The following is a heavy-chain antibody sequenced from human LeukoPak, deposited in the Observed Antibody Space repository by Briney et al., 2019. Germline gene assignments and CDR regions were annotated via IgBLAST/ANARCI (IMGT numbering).Heavy chain of an antibody. V-gene: IGHV3-30*02. J-gene: IGHJ4*02. CDR3: AKPGYCSGGSCRYYFDY. Sequence: PGGSLRLSCAASGFTFSSYGMHWVRQAPGKGLEWVAFIRYDGSNKYYADSVEGRFTISRDNSKNTLYLQMNSLRAEDTAVYYCAKPGYCSGGSCRYYFDYWGQGTLVTVSS. CDR2: IRYDGSNK. D-gene: IGHD2-15*01. CDR1: GFTFSSYG.